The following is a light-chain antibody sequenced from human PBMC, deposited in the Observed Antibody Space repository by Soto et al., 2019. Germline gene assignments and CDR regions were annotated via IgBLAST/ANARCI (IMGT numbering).Light chain of an antibody. J-gene: IGLJ1*01. V-gene: IGLV2-11*01. CDR1: SSDVGYYNY. CDR3: CSYAGYYTYYV. Sequence: QSALTQPRSVSGSPGQSVTISCTGTSSDVGYYNYVSWYQQHPGKAPKLMIYDVSTRPSGVPGRFSGSKSGNTASLTISGLQAEDEADDHCCSYAGYYTYYVFGTGTKVTVL. CDR2: DVS.